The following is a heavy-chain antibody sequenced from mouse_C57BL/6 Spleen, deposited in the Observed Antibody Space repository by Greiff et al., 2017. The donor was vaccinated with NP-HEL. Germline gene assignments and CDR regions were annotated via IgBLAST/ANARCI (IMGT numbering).Heavy chain of an antibody. J-gene: IGHJ2*01. Sequence: DVKLQESGPGLVKPSQSLSLTCSVTGYSITSGYYWNWIRQFPGNKLEWMGYISYDGSNNYNPSLKNRISITRDTSKNQFFLKLNSVTTEDTATYYCARETVYFDYWGQGTTLTVSS. CDR2: ISYDGSN. D-gene: IGHD4-1*01. CDR1: GYSITSGYY. V-gene: IGHV3-6*01. CDR3: ARETVYFDY.